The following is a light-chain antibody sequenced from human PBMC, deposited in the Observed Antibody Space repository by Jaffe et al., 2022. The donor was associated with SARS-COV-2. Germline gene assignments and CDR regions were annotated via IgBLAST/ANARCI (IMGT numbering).Light chain of an antibody. CDR3: HQTAALPWT. V-gene: IGKV6-21*02. Sequence: EIVLTQSPEFQSVTPQEKITITCRASQDISRALHWLQQKPGQSPRLLLKYVSQSMSGVPSRFTGSGSGTEFTLTFDSLEAEDAATYYCHQTAALPWTFGQGTKVDVK. J-gene: IGKJ1*01. CDR1: QDISRA. CDR2: YVS.